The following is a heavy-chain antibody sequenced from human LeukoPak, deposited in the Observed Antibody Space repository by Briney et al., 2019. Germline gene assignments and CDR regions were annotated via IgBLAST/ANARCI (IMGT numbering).Heavy chain of an antibody. CDR1: GFTFSSYW. CDR3: ASEALYDFWSEPFDY. V-gene: IGHV3-74*01. CDR2: INSDGSST. Sequence: PGGSLRLSCAASGFTFSSYWMHWVRKAPGKGLVWVSRINSDGSSTSYADSVKGRFTISRDNAKNTLYLQINSLRAEDTAVYYCASEALYDFWSEPFDYWGQGTLVTVSS. D-gene: IGHD3-3*01. J-gene: IGHJ4*02.